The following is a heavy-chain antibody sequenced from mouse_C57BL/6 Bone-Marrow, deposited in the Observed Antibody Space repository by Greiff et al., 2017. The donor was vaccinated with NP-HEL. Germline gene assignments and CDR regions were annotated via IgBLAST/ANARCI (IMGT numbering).Heavy chain of an antibody. J-gene: IGHJ3*01. D-gene: IGHD2-3*01. V-gene: IGHV7-3*01. Sequence: EVHLVESGGGLVQPGGSLSLSCAASGFTFTDYYMSWVRQPPGKALEWFGFIRNKANGYTSDYSASVQGRFTISRDNSQSILYLQMNALRAEDSATYYCARSPYDGYAWFAYWGQGTLVTVSA. CDR1: GFTFTDYY. CDR3: ARSPYDGYAWFAY. CDR2: IRNKANGYTS.